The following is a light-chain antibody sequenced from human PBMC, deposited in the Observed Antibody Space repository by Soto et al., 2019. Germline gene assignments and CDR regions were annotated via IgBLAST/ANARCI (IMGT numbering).Light chain of an antibody. CDR2: GAS. J-gene: IGKJ4*01. CDR1: QSVSRN. Sequence: EIVMTQSPATLSVSPGERATLSCRASQSVSRNLAWYQQKPGQAPRLLIYGASTRGTGIPARFSGSGSGTEFTLTISSLQSEDFAVYYCQQYNNWPPLTFGGGTKVEIK. CDR3: QQYNNWPPLT. V-gene: IGKV3-15*01.